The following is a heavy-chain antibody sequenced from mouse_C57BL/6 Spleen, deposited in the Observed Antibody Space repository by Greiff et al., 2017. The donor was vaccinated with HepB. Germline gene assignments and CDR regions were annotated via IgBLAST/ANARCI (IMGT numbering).Heavy chain of an antibody. CDR1: GYTFTDYE. CDR3: TTFAY. Sequence: VQLQQSGAELVRPGASVTLSCKASGYTFTDYEMHWVKQTPVHGLEWIGAIDPETGGTAYNQKFKGKAILTADQSSSTAYMELRSLTSEDSAVYYCTTFAYWGQGTLVTVSA. CDR2: IDPETGGT. V-gene: IGHV1-15*01. J-gene: IGHJ3*01.